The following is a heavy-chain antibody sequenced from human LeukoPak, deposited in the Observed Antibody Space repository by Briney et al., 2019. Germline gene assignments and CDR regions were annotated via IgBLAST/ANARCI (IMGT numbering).Heavy chain of an antibody. J-gene: IGHJ6*03. Sequence: SETLSLTCTVSGGSISSYYWSWIRQPPGKGLEWIGYIYYSGSTNYNPSLKSRVTISVDTSKNQFSLKLSSVTAADTAVYYCARLVGSFYMDVWGKGTTVIVSS. CDR2: IYYSGST. CDR3: ARLVGSFYMDV. V-gene: IGHV4-59*01. CDR1: GGSISSYY. D-gene: IGHD2-15*01.